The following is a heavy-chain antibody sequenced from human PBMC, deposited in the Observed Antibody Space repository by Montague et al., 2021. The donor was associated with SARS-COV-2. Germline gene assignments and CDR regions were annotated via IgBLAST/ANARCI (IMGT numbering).Heavy chain of an antibody. CDR3: ARTLPVAGFDY. CDR1: GGSISSYS. D-gene: IGHD6-19*01. CDR2: IYYSGST. V-gene: IGHV4-59*08. Sequence: SETLSLTCTVSGGSISSYSWSWIRQPPGKGLEWIGYIYYSGSTTYNPSLKSRVTLSVDSSENQFSLKLNSVAAADTAVYYCARTLPVAGFDYWGRGTLVTVSS. J-gene: IGHJ4*02.